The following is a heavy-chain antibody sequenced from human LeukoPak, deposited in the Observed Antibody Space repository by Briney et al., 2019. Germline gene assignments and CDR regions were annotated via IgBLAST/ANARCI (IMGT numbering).Heavy chain of an antibody. J-gene: IGHJ4*02. D-gene: IGHD1-1*01. Sequence: ASVKVSCKASGGTFSSYAISWVRQAPGQGLEWMGGILPIFGTTNYGQNFQGRVTITADESTSTAYMELTSLRSEDTAVYYCASAVKDDYNWGYFDYWGQGTLVTVSS. CDR3: ASAVKDDYNWGYFDY. V-gene: IGHV1-69*13. CDR1: GGTFSSYA. CDR2: ILPIFGTT.